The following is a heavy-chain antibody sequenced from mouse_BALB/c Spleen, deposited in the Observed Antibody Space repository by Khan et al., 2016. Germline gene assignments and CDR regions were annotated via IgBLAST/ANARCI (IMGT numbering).Heavy chain of an antibody. D-gene: IGHD2-14*01. V-gene: IGHV1-7*01. CDR3: ARYYRYDLYYYAMDY. J-gene: IGHJ4*01. CDR1: GYTFTSYW. CDR2: INPSTGYT. Sequence: QVQLKQSGAELAKPGASVKMSCKASGYTFTSYWMHWVKQRPGQGLEWIGYINPSTGYTEYNQKFKDKATLTADKSSSTAYMQLRSLTSEDSAVYYCARYYRYDLYYYAMDYWGQGTSVTVSS.